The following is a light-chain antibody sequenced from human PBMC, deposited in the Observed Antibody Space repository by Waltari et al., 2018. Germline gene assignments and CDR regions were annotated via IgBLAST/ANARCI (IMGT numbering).Light chain of an antibody. CDR3: SSYTSSSTLV. V-gene: IGLV2-14*03. CDR2: DVS. CDR1: SSDVGVYNY. Sequence: QSALTQPASVSGSPGQSITISCPGTSSDVGVYNYVSWYQHHPGKAPKLMIYDVSKPPSGVSNRFSGSKSGNTASLTISGLQAEDEADYYCSSYTSSSTLVFGGGTKLTVL. J-gene: IGLJ3*02.